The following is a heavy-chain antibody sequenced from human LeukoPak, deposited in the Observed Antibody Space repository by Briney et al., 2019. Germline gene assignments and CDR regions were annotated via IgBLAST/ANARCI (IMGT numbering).Heavy chain of an antibody. CDR2: ISWDGGST. V-gene: IGHV3-43*01. CDR1: GFTFDDYT. Sequence: GGSLRLSCAASGFTFDDYTMHWVRQALGKGLEWVSLISWDGGSTYYADSVKGRFTISRDNSKNSLYLQMNSLRTEDTALYYCAKAEKSLMGYPFDYWGQGTLVTVSS. J-gene: IGHJ4*02. D-gene: IGHD3-16*02. CDR3: AKAEKSLMGYPFDY.